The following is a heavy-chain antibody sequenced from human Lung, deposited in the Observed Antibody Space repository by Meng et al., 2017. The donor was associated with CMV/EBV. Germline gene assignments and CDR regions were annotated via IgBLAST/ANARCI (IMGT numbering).Heavy chain of an antibody. J-gene: IGHJ6*02. V-gene: IGHV4-39*07. Sequence: SETLSLTCTVSGGSISSSSYYWGWIRQPPGKGLEWIGSIYYSGSTYYNPSLKSRVTISVDTSKNQFSLKLSSVTAADTAVYYCARDGGKYCSSTSCKSKYYYYGMDVWGQRTTVTISS. CDR1: GGSISSSSYY. CDR3: ARDGGKYCSSTSCKSKYYYYGMDV. CDR2: IYYSGST. D-gene: IGHD2-2*01.